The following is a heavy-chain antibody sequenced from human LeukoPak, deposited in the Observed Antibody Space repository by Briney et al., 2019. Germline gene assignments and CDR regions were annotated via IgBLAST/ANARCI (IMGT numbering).Heavy chain of an antibody. Sequence: SETLSLTCTVSGGSISSYYWSWIRQPAGKGLEWIGRIYTSGSTNYNPSLKSRVTMSVDTSKNQFSLKLSSVTAADTAVYYCAREDMVREGIYYFDYWGQGTLVTVSS. V-gene: IGHV4-4*07. CDR1: GGSISSYY. CDR3: AREDMVREGIYYFDY. J-gene: IGHJ4*02. CDR2: IYTSGST. D-gene: IGHD3-10*01.